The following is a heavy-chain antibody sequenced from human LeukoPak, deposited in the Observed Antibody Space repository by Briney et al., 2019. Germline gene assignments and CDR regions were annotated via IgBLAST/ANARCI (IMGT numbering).Heavy chain of an antibody. Sequence: GGSLRLSCAASGFTFSSYAMRWVRQAPGKGLEWVSVISGSGGSTYYADSVKGRFTISRDNSKNTLYLQMNSLRAEDTAVYFCAKDGVLWFGESYFDSWGQGTLVTVSS. V-gene: IGHV3-23*01. CDR2: ISGSGGST. J-gene: IGHJ4*02. CDR3: AKDGVLWFGESYFDS. CDR1: GFTFSSYA. D-gene: IGHD3-10*01.